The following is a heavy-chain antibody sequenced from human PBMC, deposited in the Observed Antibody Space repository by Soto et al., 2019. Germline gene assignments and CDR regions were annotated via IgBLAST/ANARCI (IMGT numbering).Heavy chain of an antibody. V-gene: IGHV4-30-4*08. CDR3: ARVPFHDYYDKLSYDY. CDR1: GGSISSGDYY. CDR2: IYYSGST. J-gene: IGHJ4*02. Sequence: PSETLSLTCTVSGGSISSGDYYWSWIRQHPGKGLEWIGYIYYSGSTYYSPSLKSRVTISVDTSKNQFSLKLSSVTAADTAVYYCARVPFHDYYDKLSYDYWGQGTLVTVSS. D-gene: IGHD3-16*01.